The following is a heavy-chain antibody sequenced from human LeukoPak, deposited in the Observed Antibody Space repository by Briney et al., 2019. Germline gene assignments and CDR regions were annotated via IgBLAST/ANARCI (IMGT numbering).Heavy chain of an antibody. CDR1: GFTFDDYG. CDR2: INWNGGST. J-gene: IGHJ4*02. V-gene: IGHV3-20*04. Sequence: PAGGSLRLSCAASGFTFDDYGMSWVRQAPGKGLEWVSGINWNGGSTGYADSVKGRFTISRDNAKNSLYLQMNSLRAEDTALYYCARERGELGERYFDYWGQGTLVTVSS. CDR3: ARERGELGERYFDY. D-gene: IGHD7-27*01.